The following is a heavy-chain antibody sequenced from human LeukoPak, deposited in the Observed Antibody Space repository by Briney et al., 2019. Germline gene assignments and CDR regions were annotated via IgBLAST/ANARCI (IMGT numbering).Heavy chain of an antibody. J-gene: IGHJ6*02. CDR2: IYSGGST. Sequence: PGGSLRLSCTASGFTVSSNYMSWVRQAPGKGLEWVSVIYSGGSTYYADSVKARFTISRDNSKNTLYLQMNSLRAEDTAVYYCARGGAAGYYYGMDVWGQGTTVTVSS. CDR3: ARGGAAGYYYGMDV. D-gene: IGHD6-13*01. CDR1: GFTVSSNY. V-gene: IGHV3-53*01.